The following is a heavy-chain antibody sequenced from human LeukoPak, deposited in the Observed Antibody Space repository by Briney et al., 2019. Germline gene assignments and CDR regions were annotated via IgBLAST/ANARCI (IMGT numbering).Heavy chain of an antibody. CDR1: GGSISSYY. V-gene: IGHV4-59*01. J-gene: IGHJ3*02. Sequence: SETLSLTCTVSGGSISSYYWSWIRQPPGKGLEWVGYIYYSGSTNYNPSLKSRVTISVDTSKNQFSLKLSSVTAADTAVYYCARVRSGWGAFDIWGQGTMVTVSS. D-gene: IGHD3-22*01. CDR2: IYYSGST. CDR3: ARVRSGWGAFDI.